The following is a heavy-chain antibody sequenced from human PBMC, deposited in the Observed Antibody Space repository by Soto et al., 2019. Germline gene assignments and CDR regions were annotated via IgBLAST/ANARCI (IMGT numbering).Heavy chain of an antibody. CDR2: IYYSGST. J-gene: IGHJ2*01. Sequence: QVQLQESGPGLVKPSQTLSLTCTVSGGSISSGGYYWSWIRQHPGKGLEWIGYIYYSGSTYYNPSLQSRVTISVDTSKNQFSLKLRSVTAADTAVDYCARVRVVRGVHYLYCDLWGRGTLVTVSS. D-gene: IGHD3-10*01. CDR1: GGSISSGGYY. CDR3: ARVRVVRGVHYLYCDL. V-gene: IGHV4-31*03.